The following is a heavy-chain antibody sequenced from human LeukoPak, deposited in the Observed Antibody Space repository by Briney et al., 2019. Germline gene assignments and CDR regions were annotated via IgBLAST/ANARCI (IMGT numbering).Heavy chain of an antibody. CDR3: ARGSLWSGYCD. D-gene: IGHD3-3*01. Sequence: ASVEVSCKASGYTFTSYYMHWVRQAPGQGLEWMGIINPSGGSTSYAQKFQGRVTMTRDTSISTAYMELSSLRSEDTAVYYCARGSLWSGYCDWGQGTLVTVSS. CDR1: GYTFTSYY. V-gene: IGHV1-46*01. CDR2: INPSGGST. J-gene: IGHJ4*02.